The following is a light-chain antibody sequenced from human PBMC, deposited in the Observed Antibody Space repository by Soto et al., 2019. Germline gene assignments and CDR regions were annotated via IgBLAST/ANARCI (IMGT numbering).Light chain of an antibody. J-gene: IGLJ1*01. CDR3: TAFSANRVYL. CDR2: GVH. Sequence: QSSLGHPSSVSWSPGHSITISCTGNSNDIGSYDYVCWYQQHPGKAPRLLIHGVHNRSPGISGRFSASKSGLTASLTISGLKAEDEADYYCTAFSANRVYLFGPGTKV. CDR1: SNDIGSYDY. V-gene: IGLV2-14*01.